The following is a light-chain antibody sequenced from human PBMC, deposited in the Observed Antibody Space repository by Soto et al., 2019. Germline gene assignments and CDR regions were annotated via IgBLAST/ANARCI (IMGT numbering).Light chain of an antibody. CDR1: SRDVGSYNL. J-gene: IGLJ2*01. CDR3: CSYAGSSTFVV. V-gene: IGLV2-23*03. CDR2: EGS. Sequence: QSALTQPASVSGSPGQSITISCTGTSRDVGSYNLVSWYQQHPGKAPKLMIYEGSKRPSGASDCFSGSKSGNTASLTISGLQAEDEADYYCCSYAGSSTFVVFGGGTKLTVL.